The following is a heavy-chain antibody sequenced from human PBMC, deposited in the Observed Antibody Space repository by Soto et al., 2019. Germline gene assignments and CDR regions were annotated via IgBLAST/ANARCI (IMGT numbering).Heavy chain of an antibody. CDR1: GYTFSNYG. CDR3: SRFIMVGGWFDPNYYHGMDV. D-gene: IGHD3-10*01. V-gene: IGHV1-18*01. Sequence: QVQLVQSGAEVKKPGASVTVSCKTSGYTFSNYGINWVRQAPGQGLEWRGWISGYNGKTNYAQTVQGRVTMTTDTSTGTVYMELTSLKSDDTAIYYCSRFIMVGGWFDPNYYHGMDVWGQGTTVTVSS. CDR2: ISGYNGKT. J-gene: IGHJ6*02.